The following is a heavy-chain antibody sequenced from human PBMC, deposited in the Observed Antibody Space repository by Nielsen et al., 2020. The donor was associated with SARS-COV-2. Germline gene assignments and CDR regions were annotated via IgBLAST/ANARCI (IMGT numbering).Heavy chain of an antibody. V-gene: IGHV1-2*02. CDR1: GYTFTGYY. D-gene: IGHD3-22*01. CDR2: INPNSGGT. CDR3: ATSSPMNSSPWFDP. Sequence: ASVKVSCKASGYTFTGYYMHWVRQAPGQGLEWMGWINPNSGGTNYAQKFQGRVTMTRDTSISTAYMELSSLRSEDTAVYYCATSSPMNSSPWFDPWGQGTLVTVSS. J-gene: IGHJ5*02.